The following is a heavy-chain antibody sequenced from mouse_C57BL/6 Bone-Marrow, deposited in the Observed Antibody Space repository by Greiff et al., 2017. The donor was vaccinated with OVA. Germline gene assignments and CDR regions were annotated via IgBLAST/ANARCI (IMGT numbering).Heavy chain of an antibody. CDR1: GFSLTSYG. Sequence: QVQLQQSGPGLVQPSQSLSITCTVSGFSLTSYGVHWVRQSPGKGLEWLGVIWRGGSTDNNAAFMSRLSITKDNSNSQDFFKMNSLQADDTAIYYCAKGDYDRIFDYWGKGTTLTVSS. CDR3: AKGDYDRIFDY. V-gene: IGHV2-5*01. J-gene: IGHJ2*01. D-gene: IGHD2-4*01. CDR2: IWRGGST.